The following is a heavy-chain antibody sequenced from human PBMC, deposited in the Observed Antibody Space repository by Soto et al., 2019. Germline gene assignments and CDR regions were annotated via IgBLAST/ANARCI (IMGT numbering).Heavy chain of an antibody. J-gene: IGHJ5*02. D-gene: IGHD2-2*01. CDR1: GFTFSSYW. CDR2: INSDGSST. CDR3: ARDLINVVVPAAVDP. V-gene: IGHV3-74*01. Sequence: EVQLVESGGGLVQPGGSLRLSCAASGFTFSSYWMHWVRQAPGKGLVWVSRINSDGSSTSYADSVKGRLTISRDNAKNTLYLQMNSLRAEDTAVYYCARDLINVVVPAAVDPWGQGTLVTVSS.